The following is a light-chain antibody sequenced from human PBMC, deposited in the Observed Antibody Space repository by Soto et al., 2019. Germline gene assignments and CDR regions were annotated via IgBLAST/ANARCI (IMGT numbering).Light chain of an antibody. J-gene: IGKJ4*01. V-gene: IGKV3-15*01. CDR1: QSVGYN. Sequence: EIVLTQSPATLSVSPGERATLSCRASQSVGYNFAWYQQKPGQAPRLLIFATSTRATGVPARFSGSWAGTEFTLTISSLQSEDFAVYYCQQYGDCPLTFGGGAKVEIE. CDR2: ATS. CDR3: QQYGDCPLT.